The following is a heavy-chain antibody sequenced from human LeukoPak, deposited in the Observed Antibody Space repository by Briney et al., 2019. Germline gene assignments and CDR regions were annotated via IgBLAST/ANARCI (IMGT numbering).Heavy chain of an antibody. CDR2: ISNSGDAT. Sequence: GGSLRLSCAASGFTFSNYAMSWVRQAPGKGLEWVSTISNSGDATYYADSVKGRFTISRDNSRNTLSLQMTSLRAKDTAVYYCAKDSRGWRWVAEFDYWGQGTLVTVSS. J-gene: IGHJ4*02. CDR3: AKDSRGWRWVAEFDY. V-gene: IGHV3-23*01. D-gene: IGHD2-15*01. CDR1: GFTFSNYA.